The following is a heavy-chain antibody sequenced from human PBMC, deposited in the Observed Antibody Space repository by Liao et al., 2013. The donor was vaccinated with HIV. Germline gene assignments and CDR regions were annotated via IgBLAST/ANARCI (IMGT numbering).Heavy chain of an antibody. CDR2: IYYTGRT. CDR3: ARERRHYYDSSGYYYVAAFDI. Sequence: QVQLQESGPGLVKPSETLSLTCTVSGGSINSSSFYWGWIRQSPAKGLEWIGTIYYTGRTYYNPSLKSRVTVSVDTSKNQFSLKLSSVTAADTAVYYCARERRHYYDSSGYYYVAAFDIWGQGTMVTVSS. J-gene: IGHJ3*02. D-gene: IGHD3-22*01. CDR1: GGSINSSSFY. V-gene: IGHV4-39*07.